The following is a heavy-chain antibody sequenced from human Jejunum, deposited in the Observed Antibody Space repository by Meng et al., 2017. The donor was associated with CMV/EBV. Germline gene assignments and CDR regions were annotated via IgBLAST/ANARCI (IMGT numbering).Heavy chain of an antibody. CDR3: ARWRVVTLSVDY. V-gene: IGHV4-39*07. CDR1: GDCIRSKTHY. J-gene: IGHJ4*02. Sequence: SGDCIRSKTHYWGWIRQPPGKGLEWIGSIYYSESTDYNPSLKSRVTISLDTSNNQFSLDLSSVTAADTAVYYWARWRVVTLSVDYWGQGTLVTVSS. D-gene: IGHD2-21*02. CDR2: IYYSEST.